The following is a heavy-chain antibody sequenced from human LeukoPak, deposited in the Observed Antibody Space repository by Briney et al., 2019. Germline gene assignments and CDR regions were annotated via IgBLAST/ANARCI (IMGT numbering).Heavy chain of an antibody. V-gene: IGHV3-23*01. CDR2: ITGSGDYT. J-gene: IGHJ4*02. D-gene: IGHD2-21*01. CDR3: ARGVMAARLYYFDY. Sequence: PGGSLRLSCAASGFSFGSHPMNWVRQAPGKGLEWVSGITGSGDYTYYIDSVQGRSTISRDNSKNMLFLQMNSLRAEDTAVYYCARGVMAARLYYFDYWGRGILVTVSS. CDR1: GFSFGSHP.